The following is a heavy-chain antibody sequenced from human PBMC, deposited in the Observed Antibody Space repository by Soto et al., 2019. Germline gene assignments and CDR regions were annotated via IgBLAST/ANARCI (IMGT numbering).Heavy chain of an antibody. Sequence: GGSLRLSCAASGFTFSTYAMNWVRQAPGKGLEWVSIIDRGGTTDYTDSVKGRFTISRDNSKNTLYLQMNSLRPEDTAVYYCARDPYSRIAGAWGQGTLVTVSS. J-gene: IGHJ5*02. CDR1: GFTFSTYA. CDR2: IDRGGTT. CDR3: ARDPYSRIAGA. D-gene: IGHD6-13*01. V-gene: IGHV3-66*01.